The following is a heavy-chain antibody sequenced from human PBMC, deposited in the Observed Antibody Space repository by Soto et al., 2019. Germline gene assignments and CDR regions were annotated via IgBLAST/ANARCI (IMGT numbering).Heavy chain of an antibody. CDR3: ARVSGYYLPDY. J-gene: IGHJ4*02. Sequence: QVQLVQSGTEEKKHGASVKVSCKASGYTITNYAMQWVRQAPEQRLEWMGWINAGNGNTKYSQKFQGRVTITRDTSASTAYMELSSLRSEDTAVYYCARVSGYYLPDYWGQGTLVTVSS. V-gene: IGHV1-3*05. CDR1: GYTITNYA. CDR2: INAGNGNT. D-gene: IGHD5-12*01.